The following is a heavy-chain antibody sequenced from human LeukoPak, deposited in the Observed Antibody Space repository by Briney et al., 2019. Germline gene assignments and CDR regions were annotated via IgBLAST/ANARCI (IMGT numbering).Heavy chain of an antibody. CDR2: ISSGGSPI. Sequence: PGGSLRLSCAASGFTFSDSYMSWIRQAPGKGREWLSFISSGGSPIKYADSVEGRFTISRDDAKNSLYLQMNSLRAEDTAVYYCATSSLYFDNWGQGTLVTVSS. V-gene: IGHV3-11*04. J-gene: IGHJ4*02. CDR3: ATSSLYFDN. CDR1: GFTFSDSY.